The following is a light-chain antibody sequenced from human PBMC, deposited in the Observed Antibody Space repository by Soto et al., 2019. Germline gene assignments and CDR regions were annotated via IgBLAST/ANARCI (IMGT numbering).Light chain of an antibody. CDR3: ATWVDSLNAYV. CDR2: NNN. CDR1: NSNIGSNT. V-gene: IGLV1-44*01. Sequence: QSVLTQPPSASGTPGQRVTISCSGDNSNIGSNTVNWYQQLPGTAPKLLIFNNNQRPSGGPARFAGSKASTSASLAISGLESEEEADYYCATWVDSLNAYVFGTGTKLTVL. J-gene: IGLJ1*01.